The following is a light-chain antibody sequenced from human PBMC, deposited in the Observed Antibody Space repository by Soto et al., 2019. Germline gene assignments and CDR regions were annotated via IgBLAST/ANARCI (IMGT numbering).Light chain of an antibody. V-gene: IGKV3-11*01. Sequence: EIVLKMSPATLSLSTGERATLSCRASQSVSSYLAWYQQKPGQAPRLLIYDASNRATGIPARFSGSGSGTDFTLTISSLEPEDFAVYYCQQRSNWRWTFGQGTKVDIK. CDR2: DAS. CDR3: QQRSNWRWT. CDR1: QSVSSY. J-gene: IGKJ1*01.